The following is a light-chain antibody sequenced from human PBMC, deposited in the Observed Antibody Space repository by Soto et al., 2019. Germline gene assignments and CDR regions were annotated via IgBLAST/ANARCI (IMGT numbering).Light chain of an antibody. J-gene: IGKJ5*01. V-gene: IGKV3D-20*02. CDR2: GAS. CDR3: QQRDNWPPWT. Sequence: EIVLTQSPGTLSLSPGERATLSCRAILTISDNYLAWYQQKAGQAPRLVIYGASSRATGIPDRFSASGSGTDFTLTISSLEPEDFAVYYCQQRDNWPPWTFGQGTRLEIK. CDR1: LTISDNY.